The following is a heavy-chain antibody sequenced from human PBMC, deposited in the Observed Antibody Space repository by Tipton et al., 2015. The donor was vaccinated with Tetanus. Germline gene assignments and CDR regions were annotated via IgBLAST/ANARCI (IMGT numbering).Heavy chain of an antibody. Sequence: GSLRLSCAASRIRLSDYAMGWVSQAPGKGLEWLSVIGINDDPAHIHYANSVTGGFTISRDNSTNIHYLEMSSLRAENTAVYYCARWLEGSIADLDDWGQETLVAVSS. CDR1: RIRLSDYA. D-gene: IGHD5-18*01. CDR2: IGINDDPAH. J-gene: IGHJ4*02. V-gene: IGHV3-23*01. CDR3: ARWLEGSIADLDD.